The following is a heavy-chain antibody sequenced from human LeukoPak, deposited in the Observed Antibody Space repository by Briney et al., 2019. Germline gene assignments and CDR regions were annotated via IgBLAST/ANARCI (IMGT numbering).Heavy chain of an antibody. CDR1: GGSVSSGSYY. V-gene: IGHV4-61*01. D-gene: IGHD6-19*01. Sequence: SETLSLTCTVSGGSVSSGSYYWSWIRQPPGKGLEWIGYIYYSGSTNYNPSLKSRVTISVDTSKNQFSLKLSSVTAADTAVYYCARDLAGYDYWGQETLVTVSS. J-gene: IGHJ4*02. CDR2: IYYSGST. CDR3: ARDLAGYDY.